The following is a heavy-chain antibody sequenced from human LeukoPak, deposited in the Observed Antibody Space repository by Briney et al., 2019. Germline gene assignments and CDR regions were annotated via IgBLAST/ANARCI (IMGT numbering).Heavy chain of an antibody. D-gene: IGHD3-10*01. Sequence: PSETLSLTCAVYGGSFSGYYWSWLRQPPGKGLEWIGEINHSGSTNYNPSLKSRVTISVDTSKNQFSLKLSSVTAADTAVYYCARGSHYYGSGSFPNFDYWGQGTLVTVSS. CDR3: ARGSHYYGSGSFPNFDY. CDR1: GGSFSGYY. J-gene: IGHJ4*02. CDR2: INHSGST. V-gene: IGHV4-34*01.